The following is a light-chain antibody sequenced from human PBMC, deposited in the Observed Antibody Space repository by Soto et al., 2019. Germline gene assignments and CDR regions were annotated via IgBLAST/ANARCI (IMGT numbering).Light chain of an antibody. Sequence: DIQMTQSPSSVSASVGDRVTITCRASQGISNWLAWYQQKPGKAPNLLIFAASSLQSGVPSRFSGSGSGTDFTLTISDLRPEDFSTYYCQQANSFPPTFGQGTKLEIK. CDR2: AAS. CDR3: QQANSFPPT. V-gene: IGKV1-12*01. CDR1: QGISNW. J-gene: IGKJ2*01.